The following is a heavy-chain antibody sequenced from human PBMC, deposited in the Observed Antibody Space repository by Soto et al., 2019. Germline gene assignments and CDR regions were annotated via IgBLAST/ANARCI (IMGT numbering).Heavy chain of an antibody. CDR3: ARTGYNLFTGYYGMDV. Sequence: QVQLVQSGAEVKKPGASVKVSCKASGYTFTSYGISWVRQAPGQGLEWMGWISAYNGNTNYAQKLQGRVTMTTDTSTSPDDMEQRSLRADDTAVYYCARTGYNLFTGYYGMDVWGQGTTVTVSS. J-gene: IGHJ6*02. CDR2: ISAYNGNT. CDR1: GYTFTSYG. V-gene: IGHV1-18*01. D-gene: IGHD5-12*01.